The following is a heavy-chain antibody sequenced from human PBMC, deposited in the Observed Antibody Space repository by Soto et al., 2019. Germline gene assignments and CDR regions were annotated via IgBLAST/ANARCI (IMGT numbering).Heavy chain of an antibody. CDR3: SRSPEVGVRGAY. V-gene: IGHV3-21*01. Sequence: GGSLRLSCTGSGFPFSAYNINWVRQAPGKGLEWVSSITVGSSHIYQPNSMKGRFTISRDDAKNSVYLQIDSLRDEDTALYYCSRSPEVGVRGAYWGQGTLVTVSS. CDR2: ITVGSSHI. D-gene: IGHD3-16*01. CDR1: GFPFSAYN. J-gene: IGHJ4*02.